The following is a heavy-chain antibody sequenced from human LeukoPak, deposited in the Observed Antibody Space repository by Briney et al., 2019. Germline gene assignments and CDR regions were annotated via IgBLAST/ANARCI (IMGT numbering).Heavy chain of an antibody. J-gene: IGHJ3*02. D-gene: IGHD3-3*01. V-gene: IGHV4-59*01. CDR2: IYYSGST. CDR3: ARDRSSYYDFWSGTQADAFDI. Sequence: SETLSLTRTVSGGSISSYYWSWIRQPPGKGLEWIGYIYYSGSTNYNPSLKSRVTISVDTSKNQFSLKLSSVTAADTAVYYCARDRSSYYDFWSGTQADAFDIWGQGTMVTVSS. CDR1: GGSISSYY.